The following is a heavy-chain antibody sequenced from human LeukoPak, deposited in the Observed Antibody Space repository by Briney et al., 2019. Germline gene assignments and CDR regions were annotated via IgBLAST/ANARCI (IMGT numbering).Heavy chain of an antibody. J-gene: IGHJ3*02. CDR3: ARGSGDYGGDDAFDI. CDR1: GCTFTSYD. D-gene: IGHD4-17*01. V-gene: IGHV1-8*01. Sequence: ASVKVSCKASGCTFTSYDINWVRQATGQGLEWMGWMNPNRGNTGYAQKFQGRVTMTRNTSISTAYMELSSLRSEDTAVYYCARGSGDYGGDDAFDIWGQGTMVPVSS. CDR2: MNPNRGNT.